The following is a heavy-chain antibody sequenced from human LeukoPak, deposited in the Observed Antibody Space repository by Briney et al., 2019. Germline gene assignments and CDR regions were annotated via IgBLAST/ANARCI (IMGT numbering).Heavy chain of an antibody. V-gene: IGHV3-30*02. J-gene: IGHJ4*02. CDR3: AKDRYGGSYYYFDS. Sequence: GGSLRLSCSASGFTFGNYAMKWFRQAPGKGLEWVAFIRYDGSNKYNADSVKGRFTISRDNSKNTMYLQMNSLRAEDTAVYYCAKDRYGGSYYYFDSWGQGTLVTVSS. D-gene: IGHD1-26*01. CDR1: GFTFGNYA. CDR2: IRYDGSNK.